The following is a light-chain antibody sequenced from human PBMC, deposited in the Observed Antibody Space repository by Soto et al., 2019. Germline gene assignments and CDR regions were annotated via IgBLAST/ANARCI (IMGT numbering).Light chain of an antibody. CDR2: KFS. V-gene: IGKV2-30*01. CDR1: QSLVYCDGTAY. J-gene: IGKJ3*01. CDR3: VQGPHGTIFT. Sequence: DVVLTQSPLSLPGTLGQPASISCRSTQSLVYCDGTAYLNWFHQRPGHSPRRQIFKFSNRDSGVPDGFSAKGSVNDFTLKISRVEAEDVGRYYGVQGPHGTIFTFGPETKVNIK.